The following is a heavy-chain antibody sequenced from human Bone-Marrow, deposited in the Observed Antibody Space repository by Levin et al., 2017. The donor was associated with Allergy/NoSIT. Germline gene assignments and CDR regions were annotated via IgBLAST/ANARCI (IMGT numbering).Heavy chain of an antibody. J-gene: IGHJ4*02. V-gene: IGHV7-4-1*01. D-gene: IGHD1-1*01. Sequence: ASVKVSCEASGYIFTKYGLNWVRQAPGQGPEWMGWIDTNTRKPTYAQGFTGRFVFSLDTSVNTAYLQIDSLKAEDTAVYYCARSPARYNTFDYWGQGTLVTVSS. CDR3: ARSPARYNTFDY. CDR2: IDTNTRKP. CDR1: GYIFTKYG.